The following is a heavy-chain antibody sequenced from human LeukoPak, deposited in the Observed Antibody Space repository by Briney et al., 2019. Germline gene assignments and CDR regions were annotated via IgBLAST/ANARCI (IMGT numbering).Heavy chain of an antibody. CDR2: INHSGST. CDR3: ARGGSGSYSTSFDY. D-gene: IGHD3-10*01. J-gene: IGHJ4*02. Sequence: SETLSLTCAVYGGSFSGYYWSWIRQPPGKGLEWIGEINHSGSTNYNPSLKSRVTISVDTSKNQFSLKLSSVTAADPAVYYCARGGSGSYSTSFDYWGQGTLVTVSS. CDR1: GGSFSGYY. V-gene: IGHV4-34*01.